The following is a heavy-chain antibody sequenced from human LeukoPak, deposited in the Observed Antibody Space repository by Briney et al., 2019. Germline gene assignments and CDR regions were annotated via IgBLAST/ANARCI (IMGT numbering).Heavy chain of an antibody. CDR1: GGSISSYY. D-gene: IGHD2-21*01. J-gene: IGHJ4*02. CDR2: IYSSGST. V-gene: IGHV4-4*07. CDR3: ARVTDCGGDCYSGFDY. Sequence: SETLSLTCTVSGGSISSYYWTWIRQPAGKGLEWIGRIYSSGSTNYNPSLKSRVTISVDTSKNQFSLKLSSVTAADTAVYYCARVTDCGGDCYSGFDYWGQGTLVTVSS.